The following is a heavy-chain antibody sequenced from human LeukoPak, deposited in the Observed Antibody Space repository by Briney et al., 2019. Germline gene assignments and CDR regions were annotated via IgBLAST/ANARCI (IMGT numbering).Heavy chain of an antibody. CDR3: ARSGIRGVVVTS. CDR1: GFTLNSYS. Sequence: GGSLRLSCAASGFTLNSYSMNWVRQAPGKGLEWVANIKQDGSEEYYVDSVKGRFTISRDNAKNSLFLQLNSLRAEDTAVYYCARSGIRGVVVTSWGQGTLVTVSS. J-gene: IGHJ5*02. V-gene: IGHV3-7*03. CDR2: IKQDGSEE. D-gene: IGHD3-10*01.